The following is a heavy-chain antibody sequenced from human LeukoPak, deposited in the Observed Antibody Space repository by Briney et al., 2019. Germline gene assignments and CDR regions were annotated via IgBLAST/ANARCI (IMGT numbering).Heavy chain of an antibody. J-gene: IGHJ4*02. CDR1: GGTFSSYA. Sequence: SVKVSCKASGGTFSSYAISWVRQAPGQGLEWMGGIIPIFGTANYAQKFQGRVTITADESTSTAYMELSSLRSEDTAVYYCAKVRGNVGSSYFPDYWGQGTLVTVTS. CDR2: IIPIFGTA. V-gene: IGHV1-69*13. D-gene: IGHD3-22*01. CDR3: AKVRGNVGSSYFPDY.